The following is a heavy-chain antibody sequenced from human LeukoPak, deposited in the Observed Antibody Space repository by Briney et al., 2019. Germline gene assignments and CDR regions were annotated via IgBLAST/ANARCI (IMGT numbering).Heavy chain of an antibody. CDR2: IIPIFGTA. CDR3: ARAVRSGTYYYYYYMDV. Sequence: GASVKVSCKASGGTFSSYAISWVRQAPGQGLEWMGGIIPIFGTANYAQKFQGRVTITADESTSTAYMELSSLRSEDTAVYYCARAVRSGTYYYYYYMDVWGKGTTVTVSS. V-gene: IGHV1-69*13. D-gene: IGHD6-19*01. CDR1: GGTFSSYA. J-gene: IGHJ6*03.